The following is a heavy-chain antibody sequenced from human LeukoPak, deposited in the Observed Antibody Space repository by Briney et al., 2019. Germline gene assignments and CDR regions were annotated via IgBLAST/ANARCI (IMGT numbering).Heavy chain of an antibody. Sequence: ASVTVSYKASGGTFNNYDMSWVRQAPGQGLEGMGWINPNNGGTKYAQNFQGRVTMTTDTSISTAYMELDRLRFDDTAVYYCARINYRPIIKFFGFWGQGTLVTVSS. J-gene: IGHJ4*02. D-gene: IGHD4-11*01. CDR1: GGTFNNYD. V-gene: IGHV1-2*02. CDR3: ARINYRPIIKFFGF. CDR2: INPNNGGT.